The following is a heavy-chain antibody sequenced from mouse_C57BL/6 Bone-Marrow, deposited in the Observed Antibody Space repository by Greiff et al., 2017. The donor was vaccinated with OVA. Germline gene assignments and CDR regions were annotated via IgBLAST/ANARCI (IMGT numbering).Heavy chain of an antibody. CDR3: AGEECTYGFDY. Sequence: QVQLQQPGAELVRPGSSVKLSCKASGYNFTSYWMDWVKQRPGQGLEWIGNIYPSDSETHYNQKFKDKATLTVDTSSSTAYMQLSSLTSEDSAVYDGAGEECTYGFDYWGRGTTLTVSA. D-gene: IGHD5-1*01. J-gene: IGHJ2*01. CDR1: GYNFTSYW. CDR2: IYPSDSET. V-gene: IGHV1-61*01.